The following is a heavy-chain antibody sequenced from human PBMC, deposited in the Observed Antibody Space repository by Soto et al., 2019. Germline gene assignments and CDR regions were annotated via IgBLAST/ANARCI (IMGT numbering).Heavy chain of an antibody. Sequence: GASVKVSCKASGGTFSSYAISWVRQAPGQGLEWMGGIIPIFGTANYAQKFQGRVTITADESTSTAYMELSSLRSEDTAVYYCASERLCGADCYFFDNWGQGTQVTVSS. CDR1: GGTFSSYA. CDR3: ASERLCGADCYFFDN. J-gene: IGHJ4*02. D-gene: IGHD2-21*02. CDR2: IIPIFGTA. V-gene: IGHV1-69*13.